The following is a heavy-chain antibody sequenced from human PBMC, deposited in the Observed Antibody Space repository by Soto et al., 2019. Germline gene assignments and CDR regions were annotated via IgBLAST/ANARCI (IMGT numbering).Heavy chain of an antibody. Sequence: SETLSLTCTVSGGSVSSGSYYWSWIRQPPGKGQEWIGYIYYSGSTNYNPSLKSRVTISVDTSKNQFSLKLSSVTAADTAVYYCARSLSYYDSSGYHNPPGPWDQGTLVTVSS. D-gene: IGHD3-22*01. V-gene: IGHV4-61*01. J-gene: IGHJ5*02. CDR1: GGSVSSGSYY. CDR3: ARSLSYYDSSGYHNPPGP. CDR2: IYYSGST.